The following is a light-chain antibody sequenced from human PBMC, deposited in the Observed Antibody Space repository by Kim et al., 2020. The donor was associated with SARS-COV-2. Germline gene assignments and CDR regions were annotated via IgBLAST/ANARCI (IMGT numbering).Light chain of an antibody. J-gene: IGLJ1*01. Sequence: QSVSIAWTGTSSDGGGYNYVSWYQQHPGKAPKLMIYEVSKRPSGVPDRFSGSKSGNTASLTVSGLQAEDEADYYCSSYAGSNTIYVFGTGTKVTVL. CDR3: SSYAGSNTIYV. CDR2: EVS. CDR1: SSDGGGYNY. V-gene: IGLV2-8*01.